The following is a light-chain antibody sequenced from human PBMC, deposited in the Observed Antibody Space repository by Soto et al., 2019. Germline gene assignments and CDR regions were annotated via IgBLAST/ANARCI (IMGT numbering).Light chain of an antibody. J-gene: IGKJ1*01. Sequence: DIQMTQSPSTLSASVGDRVTITCRASQSISSCLAWYQQKQGKAPTLLLYKASSLESVVPSRFSGSDSGTDFTLTSSSLQHDDFASYYCQQYLAYTWTFGRGTKVEV. CDR3: QQYLAYTWT. CDR2: KAS. V-gene: IGKV1-5*03. CDR1: QSISSC.